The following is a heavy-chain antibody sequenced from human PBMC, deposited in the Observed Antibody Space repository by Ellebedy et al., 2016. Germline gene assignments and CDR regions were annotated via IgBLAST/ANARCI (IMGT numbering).Heavy chain of an antibody. Sequence: ASVKVSCKASGGTFSTYVISWVRQAPGQGLEWMGGINPIFGAANYAQKFQGRVTITADKYTTTAFMEVSGLRSEDTAVYYCAMGNIAEIGNLQHWGQGTLVTVSS. CDR1: GGTFSTYV. J-gene: IGHJ1*01. CDR3: AMGNIAEIGNLQH. CDR2: INPIFGAA. D-gene: IGHD2/OR15-2a*01. V-gene: IGHV1-69*06.